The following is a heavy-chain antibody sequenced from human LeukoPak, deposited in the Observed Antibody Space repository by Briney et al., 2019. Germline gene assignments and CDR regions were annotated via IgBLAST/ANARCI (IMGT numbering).Heavy chain of an antibody. CDR2: INAYNGNT. CDR3: ARAYYGGDCSYHYYYGMDV. V-gene: IGHV1-18*01. D-gene: IGHD2-21*02. CDR1: GYTFTSYG. J-gene: IGHJ6*02. Sequence: ASVKVSCKASGYTFTSYGISWVRQAPGQGLEWMGWINAYNGNTNYAQKLQGRVTMTTDTSTSTAYMELSSLRSEDTAVYYCARAYYGGDCSYHYYYGMDVWGQGTTVTVSS.